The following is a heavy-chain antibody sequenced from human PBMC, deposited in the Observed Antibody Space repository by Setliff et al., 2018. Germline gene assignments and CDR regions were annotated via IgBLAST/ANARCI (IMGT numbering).Heavy chain of an antibody. V-gene: IGHV4-39*01. CDR2: IYSSGTT. D-gene: IGHD3-3*01. CDR1: GDSLTRSSSW. J-gene: IGHJ4*02. Sequence: SETLSLTCSVFGDSLTRSSSWWGWIRQPAGKGLEWIGNIYSSGTTKYNPSLKSRVTISVDTSKNQFSLKLSSVTAADTAVYYCARSPITIFGVVLHPLDYWGQGALVTVSS. CDR3: ARSPITIFGVVLHPLDY.